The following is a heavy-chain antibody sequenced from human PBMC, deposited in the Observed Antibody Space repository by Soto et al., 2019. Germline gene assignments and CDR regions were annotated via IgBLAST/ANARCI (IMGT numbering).Heavy chain of an antibody. CDR2: IYWDNYK. J-gene: IGHJ4*02. Sequence: SGPTLVNPTQTLTLTCTFSGFSLSASGVGVGWIRQPPGKALEWLGFIYWDNYKRHSPSLKSRLTITKDTSKNQVVLTMTNMDPGDTATYYCAHITSYTNTWYYFDYWGQGTLVTVSS. CDR1: GFSLSASGVG. CDR3: AHITSYTNTWYYFDY. V-gene: IGHV2-5*02. D-gene: IGHD6-13*01.